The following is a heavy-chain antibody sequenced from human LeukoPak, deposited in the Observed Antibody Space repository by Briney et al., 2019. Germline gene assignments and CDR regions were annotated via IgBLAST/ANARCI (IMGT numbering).Heavy chain of an antibody. CDR1: GFTFSSYS. CDR2: ISSSSYI. V-gene: IGHV3-21*01. D-gene: IGHD3-22*01. CDR3: ARDAYYDSSSYYYTPYYYYYGMDV. Sequence: GGSLRLSCAASGFTFSSYSMNWVRQAPGKGLEWVSSISSSSYIYYADSVKGRFTISRDNVKNSLYLQMNSLRAEDTAVYYCARDAYYDSSSYYYTPYYYYYGMDVWGQGTTVTVSS. J-gene: IGHJ6*02.